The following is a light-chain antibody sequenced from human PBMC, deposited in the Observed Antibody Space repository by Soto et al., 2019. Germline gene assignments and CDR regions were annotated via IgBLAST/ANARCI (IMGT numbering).Light chain of an antibody. CDR1: SSNIGSDY. Sequence: QSVLTQPPSASGTPGQRVTISCSGSSSNIGSDYVYWYQQVPGTTPKLLIYKNNKRPSGVPERFSGSKSGTSASLAISGLRSEDEADYYCEVWDDSLSGREVFGGGTQLTVL. J-gene: IGLJ2*01. V-gene: IGLV1-47*01. CDR3: EVWDDSLSGREV. CDR2: KNN.